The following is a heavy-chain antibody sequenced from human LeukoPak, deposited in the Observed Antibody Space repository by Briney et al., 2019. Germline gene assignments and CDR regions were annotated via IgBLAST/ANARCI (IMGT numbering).Heavy chain of an antibody. Sequence: GWSLRLSCAASGFTFSTYTINWVRQAPGKGLEWVSSTSSGSSDIYYADSVKGRFTISRDDAKNSLYLHMNSLTADDTAVYYCARDYYGDYSFDYWGQGTLVTVSS. CDR2: TSSGSSDI. D-gene: IGHD4-17*01. CDR3: ARDYYGDYSFDY. J-gene: IGHJ4*02. CDR1: GFTFSTYT. V-gene: IGHV3-21*01.